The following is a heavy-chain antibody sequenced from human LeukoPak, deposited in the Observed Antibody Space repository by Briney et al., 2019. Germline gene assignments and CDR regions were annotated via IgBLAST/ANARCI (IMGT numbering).Heavy chain of an antibody. J-gene: IGHJ4*02. CDR2: ISSSATYK. Sequence: GGSLRLSCAASGFNFKLYSMHWVRQAPGKGLEWVSSISSSATYKYYPHSLKGRFTISRDNAKKSLFLQLDSLRAEDTAVYSCPRGGGAWGEFDYWGLGTLVIVSS. CDR1: GFNFKLYS. CDR3: PRGGGAWGEFDY. V-gene: IGHV3-21*04. D-gene: IGHD3-16*01.